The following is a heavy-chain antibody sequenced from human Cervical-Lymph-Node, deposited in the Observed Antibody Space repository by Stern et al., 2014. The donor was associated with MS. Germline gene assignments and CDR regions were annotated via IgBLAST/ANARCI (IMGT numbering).Heavy chain of an antibody. CDR1: GFTFSSHS. D-gene: IGHD3-3*01. J-gene: IGHJ6*02. CDR2: ISRSSATT. V-gene: IGHV3-48*01. CDR3: ARGITIFGVVTQLDV. Sequence: EVQLVESGGRLVQPGGSLRLSCAASGFTFSSHSMNWVRQAPGKGLEWVFYISRSSATTHYADSVKGRFTISRDNAKNSLYLQMNSLRAEDTAVYYCARGITIFGVVTQLDVWGQGTTVTVSS.